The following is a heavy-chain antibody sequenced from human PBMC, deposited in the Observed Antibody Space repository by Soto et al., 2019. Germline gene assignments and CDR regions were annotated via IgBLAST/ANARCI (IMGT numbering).Heavy chain of an antibody. V-gene: IGHV4-4*02. J-gene: IGHJ5*02. Sequence: SETLSLTCAVSGGSISSSNWWSWVRQPPGKGLEWIGEIYHSGSTNYNPSLKSRVTISADKSKNQFSLKLSSVTAADTAVYYCAREVARNWFDPWGQGTLVTVSS. CDR3: AREVARNWFDP. CDR2: IYHSGST. D-gene: IGHD5-12*01. CDR1: GGSISSSNW.